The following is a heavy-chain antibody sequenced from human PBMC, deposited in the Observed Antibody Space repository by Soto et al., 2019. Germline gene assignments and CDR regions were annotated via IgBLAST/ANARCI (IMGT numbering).Heavy chain of an antibody. CDR1: GYTFRNYG. J-gene: IGHJ4*02. Sequence: QVQLVQSGAEVKKPGASVTVSCKASGYTFRNYGITWVRQAPGQGLEWMAWIIIYYDDTKTAQKYQGRVTVTADTTTSTDYMELRSLRSDDTAVYYCARGDGDNLDYWGQGTLVSVSS. CDR3: ARGDGDNLDY. CDR2: IIIYYDDT. D-gene: IGHD2-21*02. V-gene: IGHV1-18*01.